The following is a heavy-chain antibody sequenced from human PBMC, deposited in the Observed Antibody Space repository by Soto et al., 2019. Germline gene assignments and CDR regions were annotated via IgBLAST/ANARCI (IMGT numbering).Heavy chain of an antibody. V-gene: IGHV4-59*08. CDR1: GVSISNYY. D-gene: IGHD2-2*01. Sequence: QVQLQESGPGLVKPSETLSLTCTVSGVSISNYYWSWIRQSPGKGLAWIGYIHHSGSTNYNPSLKSRVTISADTPKNQFTLKLSSVTAADTAVYYGARSPVVPVALGVNVFDHWGQGALVTVSS. CDR2: IHHSGST. CDR3: ARSPVVPVALGVNVFDH. J-gene: IGHJ5*02.